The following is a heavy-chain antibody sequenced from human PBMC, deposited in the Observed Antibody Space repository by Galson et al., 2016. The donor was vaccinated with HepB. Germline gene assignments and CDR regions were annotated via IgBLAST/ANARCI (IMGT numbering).Heavy chain of an antibody. CDR3: ARYKRYYHGSGRVNYYYIMDV. CDR1: GGSFSDHH. D-gene: IGHD3-10*01. Sequence: SETLSLTCAVYGGSFSDHHWNWIRQPPGKGLEWIGEINHGGSTNYNPSLKSRVTMTVDTSKNEFSLKLNSVTAADTAVYYCARYKRYYHGSGRVNYYYIMDVWGQGTTVIVSS. CDR2: INHGGST. J-gene: IGHJ6*02. V-gene: IGHV4-34*01.